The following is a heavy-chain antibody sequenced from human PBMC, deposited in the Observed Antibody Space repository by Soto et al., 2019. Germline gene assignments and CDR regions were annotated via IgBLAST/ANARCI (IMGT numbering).Heavy chain of an antibody. D-gene: IGHD3-9*01. Sequence: QSGGSLRLSCAASGFTFSGYSVNWVRQAPGKGLEWVSYISSGSKTIYYAESVKGRFTVSRDNARNSQYLQMNSLRDEDTAVYYCAREDILGVRSFDYWGQGTLVIVSS. J-gene: IGHJ4*02. CDR3: AREDILGVRSFDY. CDR2: ISSGSKTI. CDR1: GFTFSGYS. V-gene: IGHV3-48*02.